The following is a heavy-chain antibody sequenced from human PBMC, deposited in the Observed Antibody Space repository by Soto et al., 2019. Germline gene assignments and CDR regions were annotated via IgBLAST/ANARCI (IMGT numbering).Heavy chain of an antibody. D-gene: IGHD3-3*01. CDR1: GYPVTAYY. CDR3: ARGGGVGVAGSAAFDM. V-gene: IGHV1-2*02. CDR2: INPATGAA. J-gene: IGHJ3*02. Sequence: QLHLVQSGAVVKKPGASVTVSCSASGYPVTAYYMHWVRQAPGRGLEWMGGINPATGAAKYTQTCQGRVTMARDPSTSTVFMELSGLTSEDTAVFYCARGGGVGVAGSAAFDMWGKGTLVTVYS.